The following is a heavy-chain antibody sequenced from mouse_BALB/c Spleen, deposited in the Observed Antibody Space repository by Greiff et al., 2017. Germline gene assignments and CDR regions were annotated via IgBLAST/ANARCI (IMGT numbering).Heavy chain of an antibody. CDR3: EIYYDDDAMAMDY. Sequence: VQLQQSGAELVRPGTSVKVSCKASGYAFTNYLIQWVKQRPGQGLEWIGVINPGSGGTNYNEKFKGKATLTADKSSSTAYMQLSSLTSDDSAVYFCEIYYDDDAMAMDYWGQGTSVTVSS. D-gene: IGHD2-4*01. CDR1: GYAFTNYL. CDR2: INPGSGGT. J-gene: IGHJ4*01. V-gene: IGHV1-54*01.